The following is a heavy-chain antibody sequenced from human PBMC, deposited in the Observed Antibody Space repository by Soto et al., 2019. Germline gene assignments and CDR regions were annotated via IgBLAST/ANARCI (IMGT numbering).Heavy chain of an antibody. D-gene: IGHD2-15*01. CDR2: ISYDGSNK. J-gene: IGHJ6*02. CDR1: GFTFSSYA. V-gene: IGHV3-30-3*01. Sequence: QVQLVESGGGVVQPGRSLRLSCAASGFTFSSYAMHWVRQAPGKGLEWVAVISYDGSNKYYADSVKGRFTISRDNSKNTLYLQMNSLRAEDTAVYYCARVGAVVDYCYGMDVWGQGTTVTVSS. CDR3: ARVGAVVDYCYGMDV.